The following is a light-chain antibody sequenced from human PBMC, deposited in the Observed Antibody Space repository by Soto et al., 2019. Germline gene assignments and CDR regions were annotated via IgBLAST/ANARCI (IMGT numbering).Light chain of an antibody. Sequence: VLNRTASVSRAPGPSMPISCTGTTSYVRGHNYVSSSQQHPGKAPKLMIYDVTNRPSGVSDRFSGSKSGNTASLTISGLQAEDEADYYCSSFTRSNTYVFGTGTKVTVL. CDR1: TSYVRGHNY. CDR3: SSFTRSNTYV. CDR2: DVT. J-gene: IGLJ1*01. V-gene: IGLV2-14*03.